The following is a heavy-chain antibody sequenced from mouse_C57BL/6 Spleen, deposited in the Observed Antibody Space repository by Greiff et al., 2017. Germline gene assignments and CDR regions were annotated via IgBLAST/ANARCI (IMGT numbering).Heavy chain of an antibody. CDR1: GYSFTGYY. J-gene: IGHJ3*01. CDR3: ARGGVRQGWAFAY. CDR2: INPSTGGT. V-gene: IGHV1-42*01. Sequence: VQLQQSGPELVKPGASVKISCKASGYSFTGYYMNWVKQSPEKSLEWIGEINPSTGGTTYNQKFKAKAPLTVDKSSSTAYMQLKGLTAEDSAVYYCARGGVRQGWAFAYWGKGTLVTVSA. D-gene: IGHD2-14*01.